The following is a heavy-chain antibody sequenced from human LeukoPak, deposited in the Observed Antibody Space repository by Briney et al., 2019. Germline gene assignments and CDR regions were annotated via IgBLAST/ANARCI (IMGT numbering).Heavy chain of an antibody. V-gene: IGHV4-59*12. Sequence: SETLSLTCTVSGGSISSYYWSWIRQPPGKGLEWIGYIYYSGSTNYNPSLKSRVTISVDTSKNQFSLKLRSVTAADTAVYYCARGRAYCSGGSCLFDPWGQGTLVTVSS. CDR2: IYYSGST. CDR1: GGSISSYY. CDR3: ARGRAYCSGGSCLFDP. D-gene: IGHD2-15*01. J-gene: IGHJ5*02.